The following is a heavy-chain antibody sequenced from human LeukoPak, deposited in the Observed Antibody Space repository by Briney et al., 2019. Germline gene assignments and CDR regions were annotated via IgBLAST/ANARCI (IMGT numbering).Heavy chain of an antibody. J-gene: IGHJ6*02. CDR1: GFTFSSYA. Sequence: GGSLRLSCAASGFTFSSYAMSWVRQAPGKGLEWVSAISGSGGSTYYADSVKGRFTISRDNSKNTLYLQTNSLRAEDTAVYYCAKPKGVPPQPNYYGMDVWGQGTTVTVSS. V-gene: IGHV3-23*01. CDR3: AKPKGVPPQPNYYGMDV. CDR2: ISGSGGST.